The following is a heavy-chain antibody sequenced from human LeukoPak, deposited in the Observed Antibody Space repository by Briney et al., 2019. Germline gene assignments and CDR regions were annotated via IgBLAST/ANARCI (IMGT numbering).Heavy chain of an antibody. CDR2: IYTSGST. Sequence: PSETLSLTCTVSGGSISSYYWSWIRQPVGKGLEWIGRIYTSGSTNYNPSLKSRVTMSVDTSKNQFSLRLSSVTAADTAVYYCARRPSNLVAFDIWGQGTVVTVSS. CDR1: GGSISSYY. J-gene: IGHJ3*02. D-gene: IGHD4/OR15-4a*01. CDR3: ARRPSNLVAFDI. V-gene: IGHV4-4*07.